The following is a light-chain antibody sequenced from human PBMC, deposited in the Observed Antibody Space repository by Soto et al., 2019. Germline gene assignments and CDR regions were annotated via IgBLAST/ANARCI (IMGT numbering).Light chain of an antibody. CDR1: SSDVGGYSY. CDR2: DVS. J-gene: IGLJ1*01. CDR3: ASYTTSSTYV. Sequence: QSVLNQPASGYGAHGQASAISCTGTSSDVGGYSYVSWYQQQPGKAPKLVISDVSNRPSGVSDRFSGSKSGNTASLTISGLQTEDEADYYCASYTTSSTYVFGTGTKVTVL. V-gene: IGLV2-14*01.